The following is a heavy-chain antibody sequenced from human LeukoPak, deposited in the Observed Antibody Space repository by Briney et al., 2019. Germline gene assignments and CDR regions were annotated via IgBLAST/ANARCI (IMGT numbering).Heavy chain of an antibody. CDR3: ASGSPAGDY. V-gene: IGHV3-21*01. J-gene: IGHJ4*02. Sequence: GGSLRLSCAASGFSFSSYSMNWVRQAPGKGLEWVSSISSSKSYIFYADSVKGRFTISRDNAKNSLYLEMTSLRAEDTAVYYCASGSPAGDYWGQGTLVTVSS. CDR1: GFSFSSYS. CDR2: ISSSKSYI. D-gene: IGHD1-26*01.